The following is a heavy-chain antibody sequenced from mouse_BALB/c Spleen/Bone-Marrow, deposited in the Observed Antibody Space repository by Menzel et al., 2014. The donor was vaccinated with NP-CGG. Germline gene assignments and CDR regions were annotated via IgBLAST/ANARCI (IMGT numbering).Heavy chain of an antibody. CDR2: IWAGGST. D-gene: IGHD2-14*01. J-gene: IGHJ2*01. CDR3: ARGAYYRFFDY. CDR1: GFSLTSYG. V-gene: IGHV2-9*02. Sequence: VQLVESGPGLVAPSQSLSITCTVSGFSLTSYGVYWARQPPGKGLEWLGVIWAGGSTNYNSALMSRLSISKDNSKSQVFLKMNSLQTDDTAMYYCARGAYYRFFDYRGQGTTLTVSS.